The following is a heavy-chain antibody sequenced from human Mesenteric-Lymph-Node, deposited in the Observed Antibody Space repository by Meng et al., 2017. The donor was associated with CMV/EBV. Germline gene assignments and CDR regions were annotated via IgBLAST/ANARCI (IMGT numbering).Heavy chain of an antibody. Sequence: GESLKISCVASGFTFSSYEVNWVRQAPGKGLEWVSYISSSGDTTYYADSVKGRFTISRDNANNSLYLQMNSLRAEDTAVYYCARGGWRRAAQLGYWGQGTLVTVSS. J-gene: IGHJ4*02. V-gene: IGHV3-48*03. D-gene: IGHD1-1*01. CDR1: GFTFSSYE. CDR3: ARGGWRRAAQLGY. CDR2: ISSSGDTT.